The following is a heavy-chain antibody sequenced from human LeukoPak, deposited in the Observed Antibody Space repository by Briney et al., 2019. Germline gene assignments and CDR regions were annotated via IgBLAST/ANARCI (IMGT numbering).Heavy chain of an antibody. V-gene: IGHV4-59*01. CDR3: ARGTLRGANGAYGMDV. CDR2: VYSSGST. Sequence: SETLSLTCTVSSGFISNYYWSWIRQPPGKALEWIGYVYSSGSTKYNPSLISRVTISVDTSKDQFSLRLTSVTSMDTAVYYCARGTLRGANGAYGMDVWGQGTTVTVSS. CDR1: SGFISNYY. J-gene: IGHJ6*02. D-gene: IGHD2-8*01.